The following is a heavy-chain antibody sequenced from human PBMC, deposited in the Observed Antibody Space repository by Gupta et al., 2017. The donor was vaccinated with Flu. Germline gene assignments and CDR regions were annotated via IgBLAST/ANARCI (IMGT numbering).Heavy chain of an antibody. J-gene: IGHJ4*02. D-gene: IGHD2-2*01. CDR1: GLTLGDYA. Sequence: EVQLVESGGGLVQPGRSLRLPCPGSGLTLGDYAITWLRQAPGKGLEGVGFIRTTRYGGEPWYAASRTDRLSLARDDSNSVAYLQMNNLEVEDSAVYYFTGEVDRHANYWGQGPGSPSPQ. CDR3: TGEVDRHANY. V-gene: IGHV3-49*03. CDR2: IRTTRYGGEP.